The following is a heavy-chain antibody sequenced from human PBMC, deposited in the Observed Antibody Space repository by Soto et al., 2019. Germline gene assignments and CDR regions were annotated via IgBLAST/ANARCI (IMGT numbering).Heavy chain of an antibody. D-gene: IGHD2-2*01. CDR1: GGSISSYY. Sequence: QVQLQESGPGLVKPSETLSLTCTVSGGSISSYYWSWIRQPPGKGLEWVGHIYYSGSTNYNPSLKSRVTISVDTSTNQFPLKLSSVTAADTAVYYCARQSCSSTSCYSWVSWFDPWGQGTLVTVSS. V-gene: IGHV4-59*08. J-gene: IGHJ5*02. CDR2: IYYSGST. CDR3: ARQSCSSTSCYSWVSWFDP.